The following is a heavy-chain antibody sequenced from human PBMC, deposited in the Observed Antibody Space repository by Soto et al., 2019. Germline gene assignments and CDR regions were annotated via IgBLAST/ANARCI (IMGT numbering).Heavy chain of an antibody. CDR2: ISYDGSNK. J-gene: IGHJ6*02. Sequence: QVQLVESGGGVVQPGRSLRLSCAASGFTFSSYGMHWVRQAPGKGLEWVAVISYDGSNKYYADSVKGRFTISRDNSKNTLYLQMNSLRAEDTAVYYCAKESLYSSSWYRFYYYGMDVWGQGTTVIVSS. CDR1: GFTFSSYG. CDR3: AKESLYSSSWYRFYYYGMDV. D-gene: IGHD6-13*01. V-gene: IGHV3-30*18.